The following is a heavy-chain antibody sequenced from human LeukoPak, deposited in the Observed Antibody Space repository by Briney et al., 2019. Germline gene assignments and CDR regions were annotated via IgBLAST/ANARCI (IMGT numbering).Heavy chain of an antibody. CDR3: ARHKPALNWFDP. D-gene: IGHD3-3*02. CDR2: VFYSGNT. Sequence: SETLSLTCTVSGDSISSDNYGWGLIRQPPGKGLEWIGTVFYSGNTYYSPSPRGRITMSVDSSKSHFSLKLSSVTAADTALYYCARHKPALNWFDPWGQGTLVSVSS. CDR1: GDSISSDNYG. J-gene: IGHJ5*02. V-gene: IGHV4-39*01.